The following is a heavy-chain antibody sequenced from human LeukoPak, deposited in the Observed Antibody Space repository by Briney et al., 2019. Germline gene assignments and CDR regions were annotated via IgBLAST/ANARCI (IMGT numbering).Heavy chain of an antibody. CDR3: ARDEYYYDSSGYSHRLDY. D-gene: IGHD3-22*01. J-gene: IGHJ4*02. Sequence: PSETLSLTCTVSGGSISSYYWSWIRQPAGKGLEWIGRIYTSGSTNYNPSLKSRVTMSVDTSKNQFSLKLSSVTAADTAVYYCARDEYYYDSSGYSHRLDYWGQGTLVTVSS. CDR1: GGSISSYY. CDR2: IYTSGST. V-gene: IGHV4-4*07.